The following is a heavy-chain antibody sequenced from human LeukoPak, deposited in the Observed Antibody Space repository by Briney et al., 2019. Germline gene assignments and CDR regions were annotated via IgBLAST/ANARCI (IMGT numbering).Heavy chain of an antibody. CDR2: IHFSGSI. D-gene: IGHD4-17*01. Sequence: SETLSLTCSVSGYSISTAYYWGWIRQPPGKGLEWIGTIHFSGSIYFNPSLKSRVTISRDTSKNQFSLQLNSVTPEDTAVYYCARGTRYGDYVNYHYAFDIWGQGTMVTVSS. CDR1: GYSISTAYY. J-gene: IGHJ3*02. CDR3: ARGTRYGDYVNYHYAFDI. V-gene: IGHV4-38-2*02.